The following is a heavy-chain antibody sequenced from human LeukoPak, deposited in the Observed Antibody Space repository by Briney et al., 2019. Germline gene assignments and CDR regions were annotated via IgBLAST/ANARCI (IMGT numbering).Heavy chain of an antibody. V-gene: IGHV4-31*03. J-gene: IGHJ3*02. Sequence: SETLSLTCTGSGGSISSGGYYWSWIRQHPGKGLEWIGYIYYSGSTYYNPSLKSRVTISVDTSKNQFSLKLSSVTAADTAVYYCARENYGDYVGAFDIWGQGTMVTVSS. CDR2: IYYSGST. D-gene: IGHD4-17*01. CDR1: GGSISSGGYY. CDR3: ARENYGDYVGAFDI.